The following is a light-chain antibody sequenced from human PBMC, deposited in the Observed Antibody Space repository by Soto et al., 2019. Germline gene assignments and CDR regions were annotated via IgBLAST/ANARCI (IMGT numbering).Light chain of an antibody. CDR3: QSYDSAFVV. J-gene: IGLJ2*01. CDR2: ENN. V-gene: IGLV6-57*04. Sequence: NFMLTQPHSVSESPGKTLSISCTRSSGSIANNYVQWYQQRPGSAPTTVIYENNQRLSGVPDRFSGSTDGSSNSASLTISGLQTEDEADYYCQSYDSAFVVFGGGTQLTGL. CDR1: SGSIANNY.